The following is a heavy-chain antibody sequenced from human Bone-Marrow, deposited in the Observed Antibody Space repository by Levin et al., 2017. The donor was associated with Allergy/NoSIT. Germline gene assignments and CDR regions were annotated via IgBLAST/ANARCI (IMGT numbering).Heavy chain of an antibody. D-gene: IGHD4-17*01. V-gene: IGHV3-11*01. CDR2: VSASGNSI. CDR1: EVNFNDFY. Sequence: GGSLRLSCAASEVNFNDFYMSWIRQAPGKGLEWISYVSASGNSIYYADSVKGRFTISRDNTKKSLYLQMNSLRADDTAIYYCAGADYGDYEGRDFDIWGQGTMVTVSS. CDR3: AGADYGDYEGRDFDI. J-gene: IGHJ3*02.